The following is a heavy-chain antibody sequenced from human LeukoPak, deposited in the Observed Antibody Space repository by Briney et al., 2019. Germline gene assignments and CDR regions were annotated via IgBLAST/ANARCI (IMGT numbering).Heavy chain of an antibody. V-gene: IGHV1-24*01. D-gene: IGHD3-10*01. J-gene: IGHJ3*02. CDR1: GYTLTELS. Sequence: ASVKVSCKVSGYTLTELSMHWVRQARGKGLEWMGGFDPEDGETVYAQKFQGRVTVTEDTSTDTAYMELSSLRSDDTAVYYCATGDTMVRGVHDAFDIWGQGTMVTVSS. CDR3: ATGDTMVRGVHDAFDI. CDR2: FDPEDGET.